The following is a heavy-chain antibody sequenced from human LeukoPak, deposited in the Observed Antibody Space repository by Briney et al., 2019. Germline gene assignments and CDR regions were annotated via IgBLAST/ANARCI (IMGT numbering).Heavy chain of an antibody. J-gene: IGHJ6*02. CDR3: AREGQVAAAGNNKSPYGMDV. V-gene: IGHV3-30-3*01. CDR1: GFTFSSYA. CDR2: ISYDGSNK. D-gene: IGHD6-13*01. Sequence: GGSLRLSCAASGFTFSSYAMHWVRQAPGKGLEWVGVISYDGSNKYYADSVKGRFTISRDNSKNTLYLQMNSLRAEDTAVYYCAREGQVAAAGNNKSPYGMDVWGQGTTVTVSS.